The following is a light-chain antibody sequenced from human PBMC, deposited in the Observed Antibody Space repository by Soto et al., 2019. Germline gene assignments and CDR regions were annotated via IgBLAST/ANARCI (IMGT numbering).Light chain of an antibody. V-gene: IGKV3-20*01. CDR2: GAS. J-gene: IGKJ1*01. Sequence: EIVLTQSPGTLSLSPGERATLSCRASQSVSSISLAWYQQKPGQAPRLLMYGASSRATGIPDRFSGSGSGKDFTLTISRLDPEDSAVYYCQQYGSSSWTFGQGNKVEIK. CDR3: QQYGSSSWT. CDR1: QSVSSIS.